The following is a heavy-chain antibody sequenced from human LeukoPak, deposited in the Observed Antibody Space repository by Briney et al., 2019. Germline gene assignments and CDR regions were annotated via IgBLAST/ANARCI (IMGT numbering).Heavy chain of an antibody. Sequence: GGTLRLSCAASGFTFSRYWMHWVRQAPGKGMVWVSRINSDGSSTSYADSVKGRFTISRDKDKNTLYLQMKSLRAEDTAVYYCARGGYYDFWSGYYQIYYYYYMDVWGKGTTVTVSS. V-gene: IGHV3-74*01. J-gene: IGHJ6*03. D-gene: IGHD3-3*01. CDR3: ARGGYYDFWSGYYQIYYYYYMDV. CDR2: INSDGSST. CDR1: GFTFSRYW.